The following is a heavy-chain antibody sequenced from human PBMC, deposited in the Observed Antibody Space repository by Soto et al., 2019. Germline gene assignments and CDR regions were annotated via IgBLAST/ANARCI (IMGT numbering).Heavy chain of an antibody. V-gene: IGHV1-69*02. D-gene: IGHD3-22*01. CDR1: GGTFSSYT. J-gene: IGHJ2*01. Sequence: QVQLVQSGAEVKKPGSSVKVSCKASGGTFSSYTISWVRQAPGQGLEWMGRIIPILGIANYAQKFQGRVTITADKSTSTAYMELSSLRSXDTAVXYCAXGRFYYDSXXPKTNWYFDLWGRGTLVTVSS. CDR3: AXGRFYYDSXXPKTNWYFDL. CDR2: IIPILGIA.